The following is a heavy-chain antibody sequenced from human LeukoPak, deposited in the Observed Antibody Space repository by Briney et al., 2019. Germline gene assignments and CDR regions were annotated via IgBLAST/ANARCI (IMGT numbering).Heavy chain of an antibody. CDR2: IYYSGST. D-gene: IGHD6-13*01. J-gene: IGHJ4*02. Sequence: SQTLSLTCTVSGGSISSGDYYWSWIRQPPGKGLEWIGYIYYSGSTYYNPSLKSRVTISVDTSKNQFSLKLSSVTAADTAVYYCAGAFDGYSSSWYFDYWGQGTLVTVSS. V-gene: IGHV4-30-4*08. CDR3: AGAFDGYSSSWYFDY. CDR1: GGSISSGDYY.